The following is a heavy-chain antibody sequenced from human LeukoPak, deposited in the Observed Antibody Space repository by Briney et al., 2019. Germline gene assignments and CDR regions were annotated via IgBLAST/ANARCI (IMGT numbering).Heavy chain of an antibody. Sequence: ASVKVSCKASGYTFTGYYTHWVRQAPGQGLEWMGWINPNSGGTNYAQKFQGRVTMTRDTSISTDYMELSRLRSDDTAVYYCARDGARYDILTGYGFDYWGQGTLVTVSS. CDR3: ARDGARYDILTGYGFDY. J-gene: IGHJ4*02. V-gene: IGHV1-2*02. D-gene: IGHD3-9*01. CDR2: INPNSGGT. CDR1: GYTFTGYY.